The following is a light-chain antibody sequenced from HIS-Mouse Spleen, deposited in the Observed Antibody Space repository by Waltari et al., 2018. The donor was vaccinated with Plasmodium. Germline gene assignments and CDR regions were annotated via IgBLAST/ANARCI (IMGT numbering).Light chain of an antibody. J-gene: IGKJ1*01. CDR2: KAS. V-gene: IGKV1-5*03. Sequence: IQLTQSPSSLSASVGDRVTITCRASPSISSWLAWYQQKPGKAPKLLIYKASSLESGVPSRVSGSGSGTEFTLTISSLQPDDFATYYCQQYNSYSWTFGQGTKVEIK. CDR3: QQYNSYSWT. CDR1: PSISSW.